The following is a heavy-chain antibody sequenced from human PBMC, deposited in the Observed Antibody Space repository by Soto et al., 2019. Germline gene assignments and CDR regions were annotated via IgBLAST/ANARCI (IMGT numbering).Heavy chain of an antibody. Sequence: QVQLQESGPGLVKPSQTLSLTCTVSGGSISSGGYYWTWIRQHPGKGLEWIGYNYYSGITYYNPSLKSRVTVPLDASKNQFSRKLSSVTAADTAVNYCARGSSIAGLYYGMDVWGQGTTVTVSS. J-gene: IGHJ6*02. CDR1: GGSISSGGYY. CDR3: ARGSSIAGLYYGMDV. V-gene: IGHV4-31*03. CDR2: NYYSGIT. D-gene: IGHD6-6*01.